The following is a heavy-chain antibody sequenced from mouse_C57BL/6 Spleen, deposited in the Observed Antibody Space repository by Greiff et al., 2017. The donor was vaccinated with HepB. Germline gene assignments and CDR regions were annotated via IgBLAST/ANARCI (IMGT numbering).Heavy chain of an antibody. D-gene: IGHD2-5*01. CDR2: IYPGDGDT. Sequence: QVQLKESGPELVKPGASVKISCKASGYAFSSSWMNWVKQRPGKGLEWIGRIYPGDGDTNYNGKFKGKATLTADKSSSTAYMQLSSLTSEDSAVYFCARGIYSTLDYWGQGTTLTVSS. CDR3: ARGIYSTLDY. J-gene: IGHJ2*01. V-gene: IGHV1-82*01. CDR1: GYAFSSSW.